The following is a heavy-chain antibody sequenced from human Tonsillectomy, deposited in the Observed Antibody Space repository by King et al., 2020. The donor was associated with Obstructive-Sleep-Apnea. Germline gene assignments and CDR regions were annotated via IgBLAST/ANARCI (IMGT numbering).Heavy chain of an antibody. CDR2: INTDGTSA. Sequence: VQLVESGGDLVQPGGSLRLSCAASGFTFSSYWMHWVRQAPGKGLVWVSRINTDGTSASYTDSVQGRFTISRDNAENTLYLQMNTLRHEDTAVYFCVSSVRVFGAVQSYNYYGMDVWGQGTTVTVSS. D-gene: IGHD3-3*01. J-gene: IGHJ6*02. CDR3: VSSVRVFGAVQSYNYYGMDV. CDR1: GFTFSSYW. V-gene: IGHV3-74*01.